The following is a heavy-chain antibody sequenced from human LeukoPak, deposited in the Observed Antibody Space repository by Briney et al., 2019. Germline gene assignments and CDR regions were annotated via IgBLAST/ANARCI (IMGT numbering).Heavy chain of an antibody. CDR2: ISYDGSNK. Sequence: GGPLRLSCAASGFTFSSYGMHWVRQAPGKGLEWVAVISYDGSNKYYADSVKGRFTISRDNSENTLYLQMNSLRAEDTAVYYCAKVGSSTSSDAFDIWGQGTMVTVSS. CDR1: GFTFSSYG. V-gene: IGHV3-30*18. CDR3: AKVGSSTSSDAFDI. J-gene: IGHJ3*02. D-gene: IGHD2-2*01.